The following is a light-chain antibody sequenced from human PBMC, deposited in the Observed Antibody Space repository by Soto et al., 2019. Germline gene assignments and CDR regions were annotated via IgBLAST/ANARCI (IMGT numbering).Light chain of an antibody. CDR2: EDT. J-gene: IGLJ2*01. CDR3: QSYDGSNPDVV. CDR1: SGSIATNH. V-gene: IGLV6-57*02. Sequence: NFMLTQPHSVSESPGKTVTISCTGSSGSIATNHVQWYQQRPGSAPTTVIYEDTQRPSGVPERFSGSIDSSSNSASLTISGLKTEDEADYYCQSYDGSNPDVVFGGGTQLTVL.